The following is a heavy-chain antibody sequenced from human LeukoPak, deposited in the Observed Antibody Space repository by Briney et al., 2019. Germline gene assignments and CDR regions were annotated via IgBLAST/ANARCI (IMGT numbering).Heavy chain of an antibody. D-gene: IGHD4-23*01. V-gene: IGHV1-18*01. CDR1: GYTFTNYG. CDR2: ISGYNGNT. Sequence: ASVKVSCKASGYTFTNYGINWVRQAPGQGLEWMGGISGYNGNTNYAQKLQGRVTMTTDTSTTTAYMELRSLRSDDTAMYYCDRGDYGGNPDYWGQGTLVTVSS. J-gene: IGHJ4*02. CDR3: DRGDYGGNPDY.